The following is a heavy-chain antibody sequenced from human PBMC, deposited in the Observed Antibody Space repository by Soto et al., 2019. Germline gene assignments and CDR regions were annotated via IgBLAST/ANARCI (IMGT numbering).Heavy chain of an antibody. CDR1: GLSFSSYE. V-gene: IGHV3-33*08. Sequence: PGGSLRLSCAASGLSFSSYEMNWVRQAPGKELEWLSVIWFDGSNKYYADSVKGRFTISRDNSKNTLYLQMNSLRAEDTAVYFCARDLYNWNSYSIDGWGQGIAVTV. CDR3: ARDLYNWNSYSIDG. D-gene: IGHD1-7*01. CDR2: IWFDGSNK. J-gene: IGHJ6*02.